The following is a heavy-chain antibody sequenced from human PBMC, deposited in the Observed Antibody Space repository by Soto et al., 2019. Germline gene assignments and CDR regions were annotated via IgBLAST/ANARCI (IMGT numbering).Heavy chain of an antibody. J-gene: IGHJ5*02. Sequence: PSETLSLTCSISGGSIDSGGYYWSWIRQHPTEGLEWIGYIHNNGATYYNPSLTGRVSISADRSKPQFSLNVYSVNAADAGVYYCSIEGAGSYWFDPWVPGVLVTVSS. CDR3: SIEGAGSYWFDP. D-gene: IGHD3-10*01. V-gene: IGHV4-31*03. CDR1: GGSIDSGGYY. CDR2: IHNNGAT.